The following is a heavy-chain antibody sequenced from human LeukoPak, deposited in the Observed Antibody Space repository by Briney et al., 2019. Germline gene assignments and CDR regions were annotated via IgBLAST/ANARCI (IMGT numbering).Heavy chain of an antibody. J-gene: IGHJ4*02. CDR2: IKQDGSEK. D-gene: IGHD3-10*01. CDR1: GFTFSSYW. CDR3: ARDNRLGGIDY. V-gene: IGHV3-7*01. Sequence: PGGSLRLSCAASGFTFSSYWMSWVRQAPGKGLEWVANIKQDGSEKYYVDSVRGRFTISRDNAKNSLYLQMNSLRAEDTAVNYCARDNRLGGIDYWGQGTLVTVSS.